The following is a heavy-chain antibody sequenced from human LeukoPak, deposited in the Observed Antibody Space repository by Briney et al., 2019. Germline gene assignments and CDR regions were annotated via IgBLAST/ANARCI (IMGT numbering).Heavy chain of an antibody. D-gene: IGHD6-13*01. CDR1: GFSLRNKA. CDR2: IKSKTDGGTT. Sequence: PGGSLRLSCAASGFSLRNKAMSWVRQAPGKGLEWVGRIKSKTDGGTTDYAAPVKGRFTISRDDSKNTLYLQMNSLKTEDTAVYYCTRGYSSSWYYYWGQGTLVTVSS. CDR3: TRGYSSSWYYY. J-gene: IGHJ4*02. V-gene: IGHV3-15*01.